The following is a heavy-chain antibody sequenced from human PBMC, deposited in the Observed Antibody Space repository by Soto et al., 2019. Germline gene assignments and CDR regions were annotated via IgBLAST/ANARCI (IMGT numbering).Heavy chain of an antibody. CDR3: ARGGFPNLRFLEWLSIEESEYNWFDP. CDR1: GDSVSSNSAA. D-gene: IGHD3-3*01. CDR2: TYYRSKWYN. Sequence: PSQTLSLTCAISGDSVSSNSAAWNWIRQSPSRGLEWLGRTYYRSKWYNDYAVSVKSRITINPDTSKNQFSLQLNSVTPEDTAVYYCARGGFPNLRFLEWLSIEESEYNWFDPWGQGTLVTVSS. V-gene: IGHV6-1*01. J-gene: IGHJ5*02.